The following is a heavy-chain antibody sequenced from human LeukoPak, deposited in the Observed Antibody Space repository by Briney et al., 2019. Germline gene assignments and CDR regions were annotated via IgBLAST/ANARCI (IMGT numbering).Heavy chain of an antibody. J-gene: IGHJ3*02. CDR3: AKDRYSGSHLDAFDI. V-gene: IGHV3-7*01. D-gene: IGHD1-26*01. Sequence: GGSLRLSCAASGFTFNSYWMSWVRQAPGKGLEWVANIKQDGSEKYYVDSVKGRFTISRDNAKKSLYLQMNSLRAEDTAVYYCAKDRYSGSHLDAFDIWGQGTMVTVSS. CDR1: GFTFNSYW. CDR2: IKQDGSEK.